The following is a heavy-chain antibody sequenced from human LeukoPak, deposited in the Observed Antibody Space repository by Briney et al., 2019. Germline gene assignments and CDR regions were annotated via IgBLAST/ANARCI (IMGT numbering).Heavy chain of an antibody. CDR3: ARDSSGYPNWFDP. CDR2: ISAYNDNT. J-gene: IGHJ5*02. V-gene: IGHV1-18*01. Sequence: ASVKASCKTSGYTFINYGISWVRQAPGQGLEWMGWISAYNDNTNYAQKVQGRVTMTTDTSTSTAYMELRSLRSDDTAVYYCARDSSGYPNWFDPWGQGTLVTVSS. D-gene: IGHD3-22*01. CDR1: GYTFINYG.